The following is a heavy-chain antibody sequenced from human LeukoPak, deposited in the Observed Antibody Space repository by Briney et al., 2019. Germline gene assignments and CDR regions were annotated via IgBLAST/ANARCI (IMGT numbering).Heavy chain of an antibody. V-gene: IGHV3-48*04. J-gene: IGHJ3*02. CDR3: AAKYNWNDDGLDI. CDR2: ISSSSAVI. CDR1: GFTFTSYS. Sequence: GGSLRLSCVASGFTFTSYSMNWVRQAAGKGLEWISYISSSSAVIFYADSVKGRFTISRDNAKNSLYLQMNSLRAEDTAVYYRAAKYNWNDDGLDIWGQGTMVTVSS. D-gene: IGHD1-1*01.